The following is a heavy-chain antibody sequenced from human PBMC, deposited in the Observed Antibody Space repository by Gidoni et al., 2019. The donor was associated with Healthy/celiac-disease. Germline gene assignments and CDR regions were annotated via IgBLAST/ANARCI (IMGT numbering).Heavy chain of an antibody. D-gene: IGHD3-3*01. CDR2: ISGSGGST. J-gene: IGHJ4*02. CDR3: ANSDYDFWSGYYDY. Sequence: EVQLLESGGGLVQPGGSLRLSCAASGFTFSSYAMSWVRQAPGKGLEWVSAISGSGGSTSYADSVKGRFTISRDNSKNTLYLQMNSLRAEDTAVYYCANSDYDFWSGYYDYWGQGTLVTVSS. CDR1: GFTFSSYA. V-gene: IGHV3-23*01.